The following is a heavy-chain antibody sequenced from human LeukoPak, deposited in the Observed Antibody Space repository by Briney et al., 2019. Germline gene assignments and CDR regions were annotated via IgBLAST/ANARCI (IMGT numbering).Heavy chain of an antibody. Sequence: ASVKVSCKASGYTFTSYGISWVRQAPGQGLEWMGWISAYNGNTNYAQKLQGRVTMTTDTSTSTAYMELRSLRSDDTAVYYCARGDRRYSYGYLGYYYYGMDVWCQGTTVTVSS. CDR2: ISAYNGNT. D-gene: IGHD5-18*01. CDR3: ARGDRRYSYGYLGYYYYGMDV. V-gene: IGHV1-18*01. J-gene: IGHJ6*02. CDR1: GYTFTSYG.